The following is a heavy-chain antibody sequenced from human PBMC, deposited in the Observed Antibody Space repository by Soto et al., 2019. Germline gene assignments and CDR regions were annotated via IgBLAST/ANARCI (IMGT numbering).Heavy chain of an antibody. V-gene: IGHV4-4*02. CDR3: ARKASQSVWPGYDY. Sequence: ASETLSLTCAVSSGSISSSNWWSWVRQPPGKGLEWIGEIYHSGSTNYNPSLKSRVTISVDKSKNQFSLKLSSVTAADTAVYYCARKASQSVWPGYDYWGQGPLVTVSS. J-gene: IGHJ4*02. CDR2: IYHSGST. D-gene: IGHD2-15*01. CDR1: SGSISSSNW.